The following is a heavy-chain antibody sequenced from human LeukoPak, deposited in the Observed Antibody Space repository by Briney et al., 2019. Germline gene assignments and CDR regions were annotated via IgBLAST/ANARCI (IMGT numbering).Heavy chain of an antibody. CDR3: ARGIKVPGYCSSTICSPMFDP. CDR2: IYYSGST. Sequence: SETLSLTCTVSGGSISSGGYYWSWIRQHPGKGLEWIGYIYYSGSTYYNPSLKSRVTISVDTSKNQFSLKLSSVTAADTAVYYCARGIKVPGYCSSTICSPMFDPCGQGTLVTVSS. D-gene: IGHD2-2*01. V-gene: IGHV4-31*03. J-gene: IGHJ5*02. CDR1: GGSISSGGYY.